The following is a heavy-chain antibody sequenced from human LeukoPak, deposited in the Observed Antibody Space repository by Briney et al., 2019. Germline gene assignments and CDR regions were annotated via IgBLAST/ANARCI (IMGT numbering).Heavy chain of an antibody. V-gene: IGHV4-59*01. D-gene: IGHD3-3*01. CDR3: ASNDFGRDPYAFDI. Sequence: SETLSLTCTVSGGSISSYYWSWIRQPPGKGLEWIGNIYYSGSTNYNPSLERRVTISVDTSKNKFSLKLSSVTAADTAVYYCASNDFGRDPYAFDIWGQGTMVTVSS. CDR2: IYYSGST. J-gene: IGHJ3*02. CDR1: GGSISSYY.